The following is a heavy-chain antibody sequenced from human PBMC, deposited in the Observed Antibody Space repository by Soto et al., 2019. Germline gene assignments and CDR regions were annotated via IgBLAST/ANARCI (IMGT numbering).Heavy chain of an antibody. CDR2: IYHSGST. J-gene: IGHJ2*01. CDR1: GGSISSGGYS. CDR3: ARGRDGYNLNWYFDL. D-gene: IGHD5-12*01. Sequence: SETLSLTCAVSGGSISSGGYSWSWIRQPPGKGLEWIGYIYHSGSTYYNPSLKSRATISVDRSKNQFSLKLSSVTAADTAVHYCARGRDGYNLNWYFDLWGRGTLVTVSS. V-gene: IGHV4-30-2*01.